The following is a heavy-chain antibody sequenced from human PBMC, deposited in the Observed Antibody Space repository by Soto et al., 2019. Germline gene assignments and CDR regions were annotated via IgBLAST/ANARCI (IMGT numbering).Heavy chain of an antibody. J-gene: IGHJ5*02. D-gene: IGHD5-18*01. CDR3: ARVGTALVTAGGFDP. Sequence: QLQLLQSGAEVKKPGSSVKVSCKASGGTLSTYAVTWVRQAPGQGLEWMGGLIPVLGTTTYAPKFQDRVTITADESTNTAYLEVNSLRYEDTAVYYCARVGTALVTAGGFDPWGQGTPVTVSS. V-gene: IGHV1-69*01. CDR2: LIPVLGTT. CDR1: GGTLSTYA.